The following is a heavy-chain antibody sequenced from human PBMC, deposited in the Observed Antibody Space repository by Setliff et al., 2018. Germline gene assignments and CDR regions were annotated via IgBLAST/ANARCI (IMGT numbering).Heavy chain of an antibody. J-gene: IGHJ3*02. CDR1: GGSISSNY. Sequence: SETLSLTCTVSGGSISSNYWSWIRQPPGKGLEWVGYIYSSGSTNYNPSLKSRVTISVDTSRNQFSLKLRSVTAADTAVYFCARATPGNCSSIRCYADGAFDIWGQGTMVTVSS. V-gene: IGHV4-4*08. CDR2: IYSSGST. CDR3: ARATPGNCSSIRCYADGAFDI. D-gene: IGHD2-2*01.